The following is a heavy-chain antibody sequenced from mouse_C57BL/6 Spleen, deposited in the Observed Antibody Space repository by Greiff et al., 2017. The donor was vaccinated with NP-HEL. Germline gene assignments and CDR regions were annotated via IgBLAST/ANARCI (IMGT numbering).Heavy chain of an antibody. CDR2: IYPGSGNT. D-gene: IGHD2-4*01. CDR3: AKADYGYWYFDV. CDR1: GYTFTDYY. J-gene: IGHJ1*03. Sequence: QVQLQQSGAELVRPGASVKLSCKASGYTFTDYYINWVKQRPGQGLEWIARIYPGSGNTYYNEKFKGKATLTAEKSSSTAYMQLSSLTSEDSAVYFCAKADYGYWYFDVWGTGTTVTVSS. V-gene: IGHV1-76*01.